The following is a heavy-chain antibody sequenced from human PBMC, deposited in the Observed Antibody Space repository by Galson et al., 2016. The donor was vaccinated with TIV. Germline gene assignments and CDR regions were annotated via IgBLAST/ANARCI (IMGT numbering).Heavy chain of an antibody. CDR2: IYRRGNT. CDR1: GASMNSYY. CDR3: ARVLGTETSDTNCCDP. Sequence: SETLSLTCTVSGASMNSYYWTWIRQSAGKGLEWIGRIYRRGNTAYNPALKGRVTMSVDTSQSHFSLRLTSVTAADTAVYYCARVLGTETSDTNCCDPWGQGILVTVSS. D-gene: IGHD7-27*01. V-gene: IGHV4-4*07. J-gene: IGHJ5*02.